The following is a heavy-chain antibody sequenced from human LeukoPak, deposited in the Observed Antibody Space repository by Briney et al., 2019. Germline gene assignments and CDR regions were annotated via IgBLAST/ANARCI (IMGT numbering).Heavy chain of an antibody. CDR3: ARHHLQLEEFDY. V-gene: IGHV3-11*01. CDR1: GFTFSDYY. J-gene: IGHJ4*02. Sequence: PGGSLRLSCAASGFTFSDYYMSWIRQAPGKGLEWVSYISSSDSTIYYADSVKGRFTISRDNAKNSLYLQMNSLRAEDTAVYYCARHHLQLEEFDYWGQGTLVTVSS. CDR2: ISSSDSTI. D-gene: IGHD2-2*01.